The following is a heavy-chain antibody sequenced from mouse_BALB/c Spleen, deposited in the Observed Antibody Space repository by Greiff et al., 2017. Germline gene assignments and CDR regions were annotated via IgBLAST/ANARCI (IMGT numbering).Heavy chain of an antibody. Sequence: EVMLVESGGGLVKPGGSLKLSCAASGFTFSSYAMSWVRQTPEKRLEWVASISSGGSTYYPDSVKGRFTISRDNARNILYLQMSSLRSEDTAMYYCARHYGNSYYFDYWGQGTTLTVSS. V-gene: IGHV5-6-5*01. CDR1: GFTFSSYA. J-gene: IGHJ2*01. CDR2: ISSGGST. CDR3: ARHYGNSYYFDY. D-gene: IGHD2-1*01.